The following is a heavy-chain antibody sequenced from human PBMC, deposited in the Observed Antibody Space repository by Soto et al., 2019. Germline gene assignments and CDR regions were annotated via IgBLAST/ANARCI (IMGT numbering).Heavy chain of an antibody. CDR3: ARSAHKRENYSGLDV. V-gene: IGHV1-46*01. CDR1: GDSFTNYF. D-gene: IGHD1-26*01. CDR2: INPIGDST. J-gene: IGHJ6*02. Sequence: QVQLVQSGAEVRSPGASVKVSCTASGDSFTNYFIHWVRQTPAQGLEWMAIINPIGDSTTSGQKFQGRVTMTRDAPTSTFYLELSNLRSEDTAVYYCARSAHKRENYSGLDVWGQGTTVTVSS.